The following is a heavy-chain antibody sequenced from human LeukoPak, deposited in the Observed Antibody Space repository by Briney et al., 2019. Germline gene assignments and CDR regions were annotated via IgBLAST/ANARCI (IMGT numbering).Heavy chain of an antibody. D-gene: IGHD5-12*01. V-gene: IGHV1-69*13. CDR1: GGTFSSYA. J-gene: IGHJ4*02. CDR3: ARRVLRRGYSGYGGLDY. Sequence: PVKVSCKASGGTFSSYAISWVRQAPGQRLEWMGGIIPIFGTANYAQKFQGRVTITADESTSTAYMELSSLRSEDTAVYYCARRVLRRGYSGYGGLDYWGQGTLDTVSS. CDR2: IIPIFGTA.